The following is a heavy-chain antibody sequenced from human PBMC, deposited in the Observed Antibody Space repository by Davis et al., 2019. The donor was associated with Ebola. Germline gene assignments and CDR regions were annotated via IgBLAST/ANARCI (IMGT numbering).Heavy chain of an antibody. Sequence: PSETLSLTCTVSGGSISSYYWSWIRQPPGKGLEWIGYIYYSGSTNYNPSLKSRVTISVDTSKNQFSLKLSSVTAADTAVYYCARGPVGASLRFDYWGQGTLVTVSS. CDR3: ARGPVGASLRFDY. J-gene: IGHJ4*02. D-gene: IGHD1-26*01. V-gene: IGHV4-59*08. CDR1: GGSISSYY. CDR2: IYYSGST.